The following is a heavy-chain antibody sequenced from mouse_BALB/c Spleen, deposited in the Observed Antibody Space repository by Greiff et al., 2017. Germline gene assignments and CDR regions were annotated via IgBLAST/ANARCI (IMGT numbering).Heavy chain of an antibody. CDR3: ATGAGSSFAY. J-gene: IGHJ3*01. CDR1: GFTFSSYA. D-gene: IGHD1-1*01. CDR2: ISSGGST. V-gene: IGHV5-6-5*01. Sequence: EVKLVESGGGLVKPGGSLKLSCAASGFTFSSYAMSWVRQTPEKRLEWVASISSGGSTYYPDSVKGRFTISRDNARNILYLQMSSLRSEDTAMYYCATGAGSSFAYWGQGTLVTVSA.